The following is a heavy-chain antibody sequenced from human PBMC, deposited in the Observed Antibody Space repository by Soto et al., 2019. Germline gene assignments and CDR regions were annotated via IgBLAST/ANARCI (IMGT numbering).Heavy chain of an antibody. CDR2: IKSKTDGGTT. V-gene: IGHV3-15*07. J-gene: IGHJ4*02. CDR1: GFTFSNAW. CDR3: TTEGLSVTIFGVVIRDDY. Sequence: GGSLRLSCAASGFTFSNAWMNWVRQAPGKGLEWVGRIKSKTDGGTTDYAAPVKGRFTISRDDSKNTLYLQMNSLKTEDTAVYYCTTEGLSVTIFGVVIRDDYWGQGTLVTVSS. D-gene: IGHD3-3*01.